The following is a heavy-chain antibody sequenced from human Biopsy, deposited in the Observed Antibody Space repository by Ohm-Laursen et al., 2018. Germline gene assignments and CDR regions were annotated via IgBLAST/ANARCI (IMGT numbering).Heavy chain of an antibody. D-gene: IGHD3-9*01. Sequence: SQTLSLTCSVSVASVKTSGYFWAWIRQRPGKGLEWIGYISYNERTHYNPSLTSRLAISLDTSNNRISLQLRSVSVADTAVYYCVREPKTGTAEAWYFDLWGRGSPVTVPS. J-gene: IGHJ2*01. CDR1: VASVKTSGYF. CDR3: VREPKTGTAEAWYFDL. V-gene: IGHV4-31*03. CDR2: ISYNERT.